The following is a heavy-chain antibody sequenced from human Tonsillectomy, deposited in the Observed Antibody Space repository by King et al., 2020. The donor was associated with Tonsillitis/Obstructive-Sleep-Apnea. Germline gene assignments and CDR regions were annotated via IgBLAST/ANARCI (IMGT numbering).Heavy chain of an antibody. CDR3: TRDFWSGYLRGYYLDV. CDR2: SALNDGDT. V-gene: IGHV1-2*06. Sequence: VQLVESGAEVKKPGASVKVSCKASGYTFTDYYMHLVRQAPGLGLEWMGRSALNDGDTDYEEKFQGRVTMTRDTSTSTAYMELSGLRSDDTAEYYCTRDFWSGYLRGYYLDVWGKGTTVTVSS. J-gene: IGHJ6*04. CDR1: GYTFTDYY. D-gene: IGHD3-3*01.